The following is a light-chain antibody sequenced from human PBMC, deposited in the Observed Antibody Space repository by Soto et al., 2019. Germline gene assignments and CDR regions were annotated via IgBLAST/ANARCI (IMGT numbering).Light chain of an antibody. V-gene: IGLV2-14*01. CDR1: SRDVGAYNF. J-gene: IGLJ1*01. CDR3: SSYTSTNTPYV. CDR2: EVT. Sequence: QSVLTQPASVSGPPGQSITISCTGSSRDVGAYNFVSWYQRHPGKAPKLILYEVTTRPSGVSSRFSGPKSGNTASLTISGLQADDEADYYCSSYTSTNTPYVFGTGTKVTVL.